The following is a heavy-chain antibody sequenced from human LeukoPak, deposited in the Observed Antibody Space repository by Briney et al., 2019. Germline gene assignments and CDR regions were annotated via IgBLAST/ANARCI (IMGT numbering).Heavy chain of an antibody. Sequence: GGSLRLSCVASGFTFSDYYMSWIRQAPGKGLEWVSYISNSGTAISYGDSVKGRFTISRDNAKNSLYLQMNSLRAEDTAVYYCASGLGGGYYYYYGMDVWGQGTTVTVSS. CDR3: ASGLGGGYYYYYGMDV. V-gene: IGHV3-11*01. D-gene: IGHD3-10*01. J-gene: IGHJ6*02. CDR2: ISNSGTAI. CDR1: GFTFSDYY.